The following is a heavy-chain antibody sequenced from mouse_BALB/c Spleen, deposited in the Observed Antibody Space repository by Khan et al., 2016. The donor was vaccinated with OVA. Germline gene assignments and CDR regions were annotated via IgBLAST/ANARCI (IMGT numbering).Heavy chain of an antibody. V-gene: IGHV5-6*01. J-gene: IGHJ2*01. D-gene: IGHD2-2*01. CDR3: ARQYGYSFFEY. CDR2: ISSGGSYT. CDR1: GFTFSSFG. Sequence: EVELVESGGDLVKPGGSLKLSCAASGFTFSSFGMSWIRQTPDKRLEWVATISSGGSYTYYPDSVKGRFTISRDNAKNTLYPQMSSLKSEDTAMYYCARQYGYSFFEYWGQGTTLTVSS.